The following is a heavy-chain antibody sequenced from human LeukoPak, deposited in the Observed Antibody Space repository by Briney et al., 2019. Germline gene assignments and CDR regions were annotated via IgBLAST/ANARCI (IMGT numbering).Heavy chain of an antibody. V-gene: IGHV4-39*07. CDR3: ARDRLRWPKIDY. CDR2: IYYSVTT. J-gene: IGHJ4*02. D-gene: IGHD4-23*01. CDR1: GGSISSSSYY. Sequence: SETLSLTCAVSGGSISSSSYYWGWIRQPPGKGLEWIGSIYYSVTTYYNPSLKSRVTISVDTSKNQFSLKLNSVTAADTAVYYCARDRLRWPKIDYWGQGTLVTVSS.